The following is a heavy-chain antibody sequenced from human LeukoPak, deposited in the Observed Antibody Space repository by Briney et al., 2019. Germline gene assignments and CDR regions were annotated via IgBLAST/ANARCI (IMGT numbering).Heavy chain of an antibody. Sequence: TGRSLRLSCATSGFTFSSYGMHWVHQAPGKGLEWVAVIWSDGRDKFYADSVTGRFIISRDNTKNTLYLQMNSLTAEDTAVYYCARDDYITSSLDYWGQGTLVTVSS. J-gene: IGHJ4*02. CDR3: ARDDYITSSLDY. V-gene: IGHV3-33*01. CDR1: GFTFSSYG. CDR2: IWSDGRDK. D-gene: IGHD1-20*01.